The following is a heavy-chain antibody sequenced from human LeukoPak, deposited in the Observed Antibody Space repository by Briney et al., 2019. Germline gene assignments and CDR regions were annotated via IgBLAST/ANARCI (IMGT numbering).Heavy chain of an antibody. CDR1: GGSFSGYY. Sequence: SETLSLTCAVYGGSFSGYYWSWIRQPPGKGLEWIGRIYTSGSTNYNPSLKSRVTMSVDTSKNQFSLRLTSVTAADTAVYYCARYRTSGSYLFDYWGQGTLVTVSS. CDR3: ARYRTSGSYLFDY. J-gene: IGHJ4*02. V-gene: IGHV4-59*10. CDR2: IYTSGST. D-gene: IGHD1-26*01.